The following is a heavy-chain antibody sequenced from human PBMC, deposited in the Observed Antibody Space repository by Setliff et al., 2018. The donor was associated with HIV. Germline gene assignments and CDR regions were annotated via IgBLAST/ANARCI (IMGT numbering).Heavy chain of an antibody. CDR3: ATGGGRYLHEWAY. CDR1: GFTFSNTW. Sequence: GGSLRLSCAASGFTFSNTWMNWVRQAPGKGLEWVGRIISKTDGGTTDYAAPVKGRFTILRDDSKTTLYLQMNSLKTEDTAMYYCATGGGRYLHEWAYWGQGTLVTVSS. V-gene: IGHV3-15*01. D-gene: IGHD3-10*01. CDR2: IISKTDGGTT. J-gene: IGHJ4*02.